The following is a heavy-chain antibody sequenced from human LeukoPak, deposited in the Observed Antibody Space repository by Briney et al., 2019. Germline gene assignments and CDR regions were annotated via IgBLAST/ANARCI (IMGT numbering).Heavy chain of an antibody. CDR2: VYYSGHT. Sequence: PSETLSLTCTVSGGSIRSYYWSWIRQPPGKGLEWIGYVYYSGHTDYNPSLKSRVTISVDTSKNQFSLKLSSVTAADTAVYYCARDRHWTNDWVFDYWGQGTLVTVSS. V-gene: IGHV4-59*01. CDR1: GGSIRSYY. J-gene: IGHJ4*02. CDR3: ARDRHWTNDWVFDY. D-gene: IGHD1/OR15-1a*01.